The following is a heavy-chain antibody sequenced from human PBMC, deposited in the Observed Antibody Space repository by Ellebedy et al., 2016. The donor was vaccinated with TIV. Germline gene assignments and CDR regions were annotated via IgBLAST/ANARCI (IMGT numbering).Heavy chain of an antibody. CDR3: ARRRFGVEMAIFDY. Sequence: SETLSLTXTVSGDSIRSSSYNWGWIRQPPGKGLEWIGSMYYGASPYYNMSLKSRVTISVDTSKNQFSLKLSSVTAADTAVYYCARRRFGVEMAIFDYWGQGTLVTVSS. CDR2: MYYGASP. V-gene: IGHV4-39*01. CDR1: GDSIRSSSYN. D-gene: IGHD5-24*01. J-gene: IGHJ4*02.